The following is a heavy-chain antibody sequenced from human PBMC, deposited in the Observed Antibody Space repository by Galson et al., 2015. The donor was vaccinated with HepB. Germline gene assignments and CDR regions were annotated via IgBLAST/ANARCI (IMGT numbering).Heavy chain of an antibody. CDR2: IIPIFGTA. Sequence: SVKVSCKASGGTFSSYAISWVRQAPGQGLEWMGGIIPIFGTANYAQKFQGRVTITADESTSTAYMELSSLRSEDTAVYYCARDHGNKLRRRVAYNWFDPWGQLILVTVSS. CDR3: ARDHGNKLRRRVAYNWFDP. CDR1: GGTFSSYA. V-gene: IGHV1-69*13. J-gene: IGHJ5*02. D-gene: IGHD2-15*01.